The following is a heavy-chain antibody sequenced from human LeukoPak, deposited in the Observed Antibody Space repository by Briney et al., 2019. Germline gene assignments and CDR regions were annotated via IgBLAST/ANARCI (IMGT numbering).Heavy chain of an antibody. D-gene: IGHD2-15*01. CDR1: GGSISSSSYY. V-gene: IGHV4-39*01. CDR2: IYYSGST. CDR3: ARHGVVVVAATGWFDP. J-gene: IGHJ5*02. Sequence: SETLSLTCTVSGGSISSSSYYWGWIRQPPGKGLEWIGSIYYSGSTYYNPSLESRVTISVDTSKNQFSLKLSSVTAADTAVYYCARHGVVVVAATGWFDPWGQGTLVTVSS.